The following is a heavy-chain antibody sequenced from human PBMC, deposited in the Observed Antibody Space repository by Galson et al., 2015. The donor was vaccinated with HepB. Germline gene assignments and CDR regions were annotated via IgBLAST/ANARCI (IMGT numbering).Heavy chain of an antibody. D-gene: IGHD2-21*01. V-gene: IGHV2-26*01. CDR1: GFSLSNARMG. CDR3: ARILVSYPNWFNP. CDR2: IFSNDEK. J-gene: IGHJ5*02. Sequence: PALVKPTQTLTLTCTVSGFSLSNARMGVSWIRQPPGKALEWLAHIFSNDEKSYSTSLKSRLTISKDTSKSQVVLTMTNMDPVDTATYYCARILVSYPNWFNPWGQGTLVTVSS.